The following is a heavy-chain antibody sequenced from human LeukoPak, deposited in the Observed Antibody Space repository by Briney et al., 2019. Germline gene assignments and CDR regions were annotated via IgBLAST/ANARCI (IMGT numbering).Heavy chain of an antibody. CDR1: GYTFTSYG. Sequence: ASVKVSCKASGYTFTSYGISWVRQAPGQGLEWMGWISPYNGNTNYAPKLQGRVTMTTDTATSTAYMEMRSLRSDDTAVYYCARGPTRGGLWFGELFDDYWGQGTLVTVSS. CDR2: ISPYNGNT. V-gene: IGHV1-18*01. CDR3: ARGPTRGGLWFGELFDDY. D-gene: IGHD3-10*01. J-gene: IGHJ4*02.